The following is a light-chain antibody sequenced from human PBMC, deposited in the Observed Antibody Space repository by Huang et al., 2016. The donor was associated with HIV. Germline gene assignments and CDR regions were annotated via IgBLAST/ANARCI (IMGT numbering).Light chain of an antibody. CDR3: QQYDSLPPWT. Sequence: DIQMTQSPSSLSASVGDRVTITCQASQDIAKFLNWYQQKPGQAPKLLIYDVSTLQTGVPSRVSGSGSGTDFTFTISSLQPEDIATYYCQQYDSLPPWTFGQGTKVEIQ. J-gene: IGKJ1*01. CDR1: QDIAKF. V-gene: IGKV1-33*01. CDR2: DVS.